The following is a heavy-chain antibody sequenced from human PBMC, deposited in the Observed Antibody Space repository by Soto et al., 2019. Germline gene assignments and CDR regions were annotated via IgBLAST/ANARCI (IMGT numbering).Heavy chain of an antibody. J-gene: IGHJ4*02. V-gene: IGHV1-8*01. CDR1: GYTFTSYD. Sequence: QVQLVQSGAEVTKPGASVKVSCKASGYTFTSYDINWVRQATGQGLEWMGWMNPNSGNTGYAQKFQGRGTRTRNTSISTAYMELSSLRSEDTAVYYCARGRVEWGMYFDYWGQGTLVTVSS. D-gene: IGHD3-16*01. CDR3: ARGRVEWGMYFDY. CDR2: MNPNSGNT.